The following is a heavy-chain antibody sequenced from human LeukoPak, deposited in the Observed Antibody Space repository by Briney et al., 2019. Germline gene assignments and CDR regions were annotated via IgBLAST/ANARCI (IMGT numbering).Heavy chain of an antibody. CDR3: AKDRGWYDY. CDR1: GFTFDDYA. CDR2: ISGDGGST. D-gene: IGHD6-19*01. J-gene: IGHJ4*02. Sequence: PGGSLRLSCAASGFTFDDYAMHWVRQAPGKGLEWVSLISGDGGSTYYADSVKDRFTISRDNSKNSLYLQMNSLRTEDTALYHCAKDRGWYDYWGQGTLVTVSS. V-gene: IGHV3-43*02.